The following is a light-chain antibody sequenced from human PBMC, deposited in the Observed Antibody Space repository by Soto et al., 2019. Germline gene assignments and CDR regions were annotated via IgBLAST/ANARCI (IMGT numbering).Light chain of an antibody. J-gene: IGKJ4*02. CDR3: QQYYSYPLP. CDR2: KAS. V-gene: IGKV1-5*03. CDR1: QSISSW. Sequence: DIQMTQSPSTLSASVGDRVTITCRASQSISSWLAWYQQKPGKAHKLLIYKASSLESGVPPRFSGSRSGTEFTLSISILQPDVFATYYSQQYYSYPLPVGGETKEQIK.